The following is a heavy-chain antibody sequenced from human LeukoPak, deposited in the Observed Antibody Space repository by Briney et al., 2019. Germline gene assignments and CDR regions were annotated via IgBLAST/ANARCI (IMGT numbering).Heavy chain of an antibody. CDR2: INHSGST. J-gene: IGHJ3*02. CDR3: ARTRQVVPAAIGDDAFDI. D-gene: IGHD2-2*01. CDR1: GGSFSGYY. Sequence: SETLSLTCAVYGGSFSGYYWSWIRQPPGKGLEWIGEINHSGSTNYNPSLKSRVTISVDTSKNQFSLKLSSVTAADTAVYYCARTRQVVPAAIGDDAFDIWGQGTMVTVSS. V-gene: IGHV4-34*01.